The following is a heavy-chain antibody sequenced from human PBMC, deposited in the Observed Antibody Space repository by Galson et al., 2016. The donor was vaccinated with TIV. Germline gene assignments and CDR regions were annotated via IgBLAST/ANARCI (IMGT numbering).Heavy chain of an antibody. CDR1: GFMFSYYS. D-gene: IGHD1-14*01. Sequence: LRLSCAASGFMFSYYSMHWVRQAPGKGLEWVAVIAYDGNNIYYSESAKGRFTISRDNSRNTLYLQMSSLRREDTAVYYCAKDPEQWRDRSFYFDYWGQGALVTVSS. CDR3: AKDPEQWRDRSFYFDY. CDR2: IAYDGNNI. J-gene: IGHJ4*02. V-gene: IGHV3-30*18.